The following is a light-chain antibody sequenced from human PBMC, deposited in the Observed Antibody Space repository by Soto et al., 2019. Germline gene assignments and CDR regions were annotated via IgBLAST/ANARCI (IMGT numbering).Light chain of an antibody. V-gene: IGLV6-57*04. CDR2: EGN. Sequence: NFMLTQPHSVSESPEKTVTISCTRSSGSIASNYVQWYQQRPGSVPTTVIYEGNQRPSGVPDRFSGSTDGSSNSASLTISGLQTEDEADYYCQSYDSSTVVFGGGTKVTVL. CDR3: QSYDSSTVV. CDR1: SGSIASNY. J-gene: IGLJ2*01.